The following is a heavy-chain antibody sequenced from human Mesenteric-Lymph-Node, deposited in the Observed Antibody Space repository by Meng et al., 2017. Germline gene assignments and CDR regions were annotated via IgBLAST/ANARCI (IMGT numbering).Heavy chain of an antibody. J-gene: IGHJ5*02. CDR3: ARGGIVVTKGETNWFDP. CDR1: GGTFSSYA. D-gene: IGHD3-22*01. CDR2: IIPIFGTA. Sequence: SVKVSCKASGGTFSSYAISWVRQAPGQGLEWMGGIIPIFGTANYAQKFQGRVTITADESTSTAYMELSSLRSEDTAVYYCARGGIVVTKGETNWFDPWGQGTLVTVSS. V-gene: IGHV1-69*13.